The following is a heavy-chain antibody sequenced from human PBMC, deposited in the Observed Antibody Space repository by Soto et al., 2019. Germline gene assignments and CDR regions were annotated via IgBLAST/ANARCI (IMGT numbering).Heavy chain of an antibody. J-gene: IGHJ1*01. Sequence: GRSLRLSCXXXXXTFXXXXXXXVRQAPGKGXXXXXXXWYNRSNKYYADSVKGRFTISRDNSKNTLYLQMNILRAEDTAVYYWARGSIFSFGGYAVEYFQHWGQGSLVTVS. CDR3: ARGSIFSFGGYAVEYFQH. V-gene: IGHV3-33*01. D-gene: IGHD5-12*01. CDR2: XWYNRSNK. CDR1: XXTFXXXX.